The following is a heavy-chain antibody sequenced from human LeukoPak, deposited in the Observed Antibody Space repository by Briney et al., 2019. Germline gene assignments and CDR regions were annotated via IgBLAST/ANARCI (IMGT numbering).Heavy chain of an antibody. CDR1: GGSFSGYY. Sequence: SETLSLTCAVYGGSFSGYYWSWIRQPPGKGLEWIGYVYYTGSTEYNPSLRSRVTISLEMSKHQFSLDLTSVTAADTAVYYCATNTGTVFGYWGQGALVTVSS. CDR3: ATNTGTVFGY. V-gene: IGHV4-59*01. J-gene: IGHJ4*02. D-gene: IGHD7-27*01. CDR2: VYYTGST.